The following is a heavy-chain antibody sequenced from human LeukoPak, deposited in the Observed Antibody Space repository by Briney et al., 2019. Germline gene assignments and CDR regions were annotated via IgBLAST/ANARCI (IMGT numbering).Heavy chain of an antibody. V-gene: IGHV4-39*02. J-gene: IGHJ4*02. D-gene: IGHD2-21*02. CDR3: AGESVVTATPPEY. CDR1: GGSISSSGYY. CDR2: MYYSGST. Sequence: SETLSLTCTVSGGSISSSGYYWGWIRQPPGKGLEWIGSMYYSGSTYYNPSLKSRVTISVDTSKNQFSLKLSSVTAADTAVYYCAGESVVTATPPEYWGRGTLVTVSS.